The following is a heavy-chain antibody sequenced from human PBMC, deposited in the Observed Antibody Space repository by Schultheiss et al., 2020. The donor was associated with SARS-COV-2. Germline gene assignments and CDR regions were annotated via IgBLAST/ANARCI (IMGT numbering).Heavy chain of an antibody. V-gene: IGHV3-21*01. CDR1: GFTFSSYG. Sequence: GGSLRLSCAASGFTFSSYGMHWVRQAPGKGLEWVSSISSSSSYIYYADSVKGRFTISRDNAKNSLYLQMNSLRAEDTAVYYCARSRVSSSADYYYYYGMDVWGQGTTVTVSS. CDR2: ISSSSSYI. D-gene: IGHD6-6*01. CDR3: ARSRVSSSADYYYYYGMDV. J-gene: IGHJ6*02.